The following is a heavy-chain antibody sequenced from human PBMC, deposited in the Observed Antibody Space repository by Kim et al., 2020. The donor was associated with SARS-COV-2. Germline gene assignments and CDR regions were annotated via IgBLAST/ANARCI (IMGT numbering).Heavy chain of an antibody. J-gene: IGHJ3*01. CDR3: VRGGHSSWHAFDL. V-gene: IGHV5-10-1*01. CDR1: GYTFSSNW. CDR2: IDPSDSYT. D-gene: IGHD6-13*01. Sequence: GESLKISCKGSGYTFSSNWINWVRQMPGKGLEWMGRIDPSDSYTNYNASFEGHVTMSSDKSINTAYLQWSGLKAADSAMYYCVRGGHSSWHAFDLWGQGTMITVSP.